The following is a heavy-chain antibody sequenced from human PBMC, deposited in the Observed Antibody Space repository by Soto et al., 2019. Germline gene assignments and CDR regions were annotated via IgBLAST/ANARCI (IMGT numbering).Heavy chain of an antibody. CDR2: VNPNTGGT. J-gene: IGHJ5*02. CDR1: GYSFTDHY. V-gene: IGHV1-2*02. D-gene: IGHD3-3*01. Sequence: GASVKVSCKASGYSFTDHYIHCVRQAPGQGLEWMGWVNPNTGGTNYAQRFHGRVTMTRDTSITTAYMEMNSLRAEDTAVYFCARDGLPDDFRSGGYWFDPWGQGTQVTVSS. CDR3: ARDGLPDDFRSGGYWFDP.